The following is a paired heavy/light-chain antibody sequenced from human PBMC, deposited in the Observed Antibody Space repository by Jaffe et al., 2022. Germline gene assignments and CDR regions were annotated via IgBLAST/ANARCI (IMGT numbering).Light chain of an antibody. J-gene: IGKJ2*01. CDR1: QSLLHTNGYNY. V-gene: IGKV2-28*01. CDR3: MQTLQTPYT. CDR2: LGS. Sequence: DIVVTQSPLSLPVTPGEPASISCRSSQSLLHTNGYNYLHWYLQKPGQSPQLLIYLGSNRASGVPDRFSGGGSGTDFTLKISRVEAEDVGVYYCMQTLQTPYTFGQGTKLEIK.
Heavy chain of an antibody. CDR2: IDSTSSII. J-gene: IGHJ4*01. CDR1: GLTLSDYS. V-gene: IGHV3-48*01. CDR3: ATSTHIPPRGFEF. Sequence: EVQLVESGGALVQPGGSLRLSCAVSGLTLSDYSMNWVRQAPGKGLEWVSFIDSTSSIIHYADSVKGRLTISRDNAKNSLYLEMNSLRAEDTAVYFCATSTHIPPRGFEFWGHGTLVTVSS. D-gene: IGHD2-21*01.